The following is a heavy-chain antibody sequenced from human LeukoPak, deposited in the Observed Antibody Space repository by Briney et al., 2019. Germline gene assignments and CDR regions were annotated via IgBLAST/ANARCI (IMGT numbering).Heavy chain of an antibody. CDR1: GGSISSYY. J-gene: IGHJ5*02. Sequence: PSETLSLTCTVSGGSISSYYWSWIRQPPGKGLEWIGYIYYSGSTNYNPSLKSRVTISVDTSKNQFSLKLSSVTAADTAVYYCARLPAAGTGWFDPWGQGTLVTVSS. V-gene: IGHV4-59*08. D-gene: IGHD6-13*01. CDR2: IYYSGST. CDR3: ARLPAAGTGWFDP.